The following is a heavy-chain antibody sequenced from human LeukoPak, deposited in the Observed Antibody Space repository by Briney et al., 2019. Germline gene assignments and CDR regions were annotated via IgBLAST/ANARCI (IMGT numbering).Heavy chain of an antibody. CDR3: ARTIAAAGPYYHYGMDV. CDR2: IYTSGST. J-gene: IGHJ6*02. Sequence: SETLSLTCTVSGGSISSYYWSWIRQPAGKGLEWIGRIYTSGSTNYNPSLKSRVTMSVDTSKNQFSLKLSSVTAADTAVYYCARTIAAAGPYYHYGMDVWGQGTTVTVSS. D-gene: IGHD6-13*01. CDR1: GGSISSYY. V-gene: IGHV4-4*07.